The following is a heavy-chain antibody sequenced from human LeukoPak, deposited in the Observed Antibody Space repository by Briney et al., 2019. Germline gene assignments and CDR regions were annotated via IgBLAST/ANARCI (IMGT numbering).Heavy chain of an antibody. CDR2: INHSGST. J-gene: IGHJ4*02. V-gene: IGHV4-34*01. CDR3: ARRSTMVRGVISHFDY. Sequence: SETLSLTCAVYGGSFSGYYWSWIRQPPGKGLEWIGEINHSGSTNYNPSLKSRVTISVDTSKNQFSLKLSSVTAADTAVYYCARRSTMVRGVISHFDYWGQGTLVTVSS. D-gene: IGHD3-10*01. CDR1: GGSFSGYY.